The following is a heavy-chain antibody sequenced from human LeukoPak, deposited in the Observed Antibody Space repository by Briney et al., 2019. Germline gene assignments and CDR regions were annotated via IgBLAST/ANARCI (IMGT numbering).Heavy chain of an antibody. CDR1: GFTFDDYG. Sequence: GGSLRLSCAASGFTFDDYGTSWVRQVPGKGLEWVSGINWSGVRVGYGDSVKGRFTISRDNAKNSLYLQMNSLRADDTALYYCARTYDSTDYWGQGTLVTVSS. CDR3: ARTYDSTDY. V-gene: IGHV3-20*04. CDR2: INWSGVRV. D-gene: IGHD3-22*01. J-gene: IGHJ4*02.